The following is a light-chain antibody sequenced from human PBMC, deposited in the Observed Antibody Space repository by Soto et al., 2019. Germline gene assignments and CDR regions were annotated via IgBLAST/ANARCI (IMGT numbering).Light chain of an antibody. Sequence: EIVLTQSPATLSLSPGERAALSCRASQSVTKYLAWYQQRPGQAPRLLIYDASNRATGIPARFSGSGSGTDLPITISSREPEDFAIYYCQQHNNWPTTFGQGTKVEMK. V-gene: IGKV3-11*01. J-gene: IGKJ1*01. CDR1: QSVTKY. CDR2: DAS. CDR3: QQHNNWPTT.